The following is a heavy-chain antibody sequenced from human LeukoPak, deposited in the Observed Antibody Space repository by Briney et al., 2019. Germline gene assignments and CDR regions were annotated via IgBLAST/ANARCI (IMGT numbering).Heavy chain of an antibody. Sequence: PGGSLRLSCAVAGFTSNTFGMHWVRQAPGRGLEWVASIWYDGNNEDYADSVKGRFTISRDNAKDTLFLQMNSLRGEDTGVYYCARGEGNWNFADYWGQGTLVTVSS. CDR2: IWYDGNNE. CDR1: GFTSNTFG. V-gene: IGHV3-33*01. J-gene: IGHJ4*02. CDR3: ARGEGNWNFADY. D-gene: IGHD1-7*01.